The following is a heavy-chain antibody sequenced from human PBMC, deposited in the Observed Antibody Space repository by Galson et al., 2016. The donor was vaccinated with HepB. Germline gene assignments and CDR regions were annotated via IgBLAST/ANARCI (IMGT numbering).Heavy chain of an antibody. CDR2: IAPVFGIA. D-gene: IGHD1/OR15-1a*01. Sequence: SVKVSCKASGDTSDSYSINWVRQAPGQGLEWMGRIAPVFGIANSARKFQERVKFTADKSTSTAFMELSRLRSDDTAVYFCARSGTLLYYFDFWGHGTLVTVSS. CDR1: GDTSDSYS. J-gene: IGHJ4*01. V-gene: IGHV1-69*10. CDR3: ARSGTLLYYFDF.